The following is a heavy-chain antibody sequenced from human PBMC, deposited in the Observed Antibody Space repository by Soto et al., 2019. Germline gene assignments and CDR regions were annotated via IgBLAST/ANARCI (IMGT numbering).Heavy chain of an antibody. J-gene: IGHJ6*02. Sequence: GASVKVSCKASGGTFSSDAISWVRQAPGQGLEWMGGIIPIFGTANYAQRFQGRVTMTTDTSTSTAYMELRSLRSDDTAVYYCARVDGSGSYSMDVWGQGTTVTVSS. D-gene: IGHD3-10*01. CDR1: GGTFSSDA. CDR3: ARVDGSGSYSMDV. CDR2: IIPIFGTA. V-gene: IGHV1-69*05.